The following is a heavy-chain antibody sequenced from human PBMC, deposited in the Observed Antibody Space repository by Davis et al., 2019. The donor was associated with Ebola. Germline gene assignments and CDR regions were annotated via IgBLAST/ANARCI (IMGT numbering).Heavy chain of an antibody. CDR1: GGTFSSYA. J-gene: IGHJ4*02. D-gene: IGHD4-17*01. Sequence: KISCAASGGTFSSYAISWVRQAPGQGLEWMGRIIPILGIANYAQKFQGRVTITADKSTSTAYMELSSLRSEDTAVYYCAREDYGDYDWGQGTLVTVSS. V-gene: IGHV1-69*04. CDR3: AREDYGDYD. CDR2: IIPILGIA.